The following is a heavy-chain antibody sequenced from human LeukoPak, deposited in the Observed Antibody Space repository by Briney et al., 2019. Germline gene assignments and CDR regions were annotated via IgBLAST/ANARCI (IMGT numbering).Heavy chain of an antibody. Sequence: SETLSLTCTVSGDSISSSSYYWGWIRQPPGKGLEWIGSIYYSGVTYYNPSLKSRVTMSVDTSENQFSLKLSSVTATDTAVYYCARVPNFDYWGQGTLVTVSS. D-gene: IGHD2-2*01. V-gene: IGHV4-39*01. J-gene: IGHJ4*02. CDR2: IYYSGVT. CDR1: GDSISSSSYY. CDR3: ARVPNFDY.